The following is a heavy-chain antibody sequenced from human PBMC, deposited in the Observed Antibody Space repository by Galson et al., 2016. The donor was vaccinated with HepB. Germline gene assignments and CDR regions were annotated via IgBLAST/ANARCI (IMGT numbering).Heavy chain of an antibody. D-gene: IGHD2-2*01. CDR1: GFTVSGNY. CDR3: ARALWGQSCSSTSCVNGGLDY. J-gene: IGHJ4*02. V-gene: IGHV3-53*01. CDR2: IYSGGGT. Sequence: SLRLSCAASGFTVSGNYLTWVRQAPGRAPECVSIIYSGGGTYYADSVKGRFTISRDSSKNTMYLQMNSLRVEDTAVYYCARALWGQSCSSTSCVNGGLDYWGPGTLVTVSS.